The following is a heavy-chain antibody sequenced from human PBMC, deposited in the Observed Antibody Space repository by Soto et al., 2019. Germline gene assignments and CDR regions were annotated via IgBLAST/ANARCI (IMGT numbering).Heavy chain of an antibody. J-gene: IGHJ4*02. CDR2: IYHSGST. Sequence: PSETLSLTCAVSGGSISSGGYSWSWIRQPPGKGLEWIGYIYHSGSTYYNPSLKSRVTISVDRSKNQFSLKLSSVTAADTAVYYCARGSYYCDSSGYYHYWCQGTLVTVSS. D-gene: IGHD3-22*01. V-gene: IGHV4-30-2*01. CDR3: ARGSYYCDSSGYYHY. CDR1: GGSISSGGYS.